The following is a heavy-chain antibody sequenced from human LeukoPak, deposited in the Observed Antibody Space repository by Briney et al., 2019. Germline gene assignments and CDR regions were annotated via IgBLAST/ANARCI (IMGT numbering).Heavy chain of an antibody. J-gene: IGHJ6*02. CDR3: ARDRSITMIVVVTDGMDV. V-gene: IGHV1-2*02. CDR2: INPNRGGT. Sequence: ASVKVSCKASGYTFTGYYMHWVRQAPGQGLEWMGWINPNRGGTNYAQKFQGRVTMTRDTSISTAYMELSRLRSDDTAVYYCARDRSITMIVVVTDGMDVWGQGTTVTVSS. D-gene: IGHD3-22*01. CDR1: GYTFTGYY.